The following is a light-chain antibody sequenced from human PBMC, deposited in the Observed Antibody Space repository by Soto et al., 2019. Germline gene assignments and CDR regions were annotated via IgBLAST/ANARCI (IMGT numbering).Light chain of an antibody. J-gene: IGKJ5*01. V-gene: IGKV3-11*01. CDR1: QSVGSY. CDR3: QVRNSWPPVI. Sequence: EIVLTQSPATLSLSPGERATLSCRASQSVGSYLAWYHQKPGQAPRLLIYDAYSRATGIPARFSGSGSGTDFTLTISSLEPEDFAVYYCQVRNSWPPVIFGQGTRLEIK. CDR2: DAY.